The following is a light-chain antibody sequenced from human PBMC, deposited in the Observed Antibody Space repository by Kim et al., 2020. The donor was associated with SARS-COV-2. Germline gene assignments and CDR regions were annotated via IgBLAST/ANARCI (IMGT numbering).Light chain of an antibody. CDR2: GKD. V-gene: IGLV3-19*01. CDR1: SLRSYY. Sequence: SSELTQDPAVSVALGQTVRITCQGDSLRSYYATWYQQKPGQAPKVVIYGKDNRPSGVPDRFSGSRSGNTAYLTITGTQAGDEADYYCNSRDSNDYVVFGGGTQVTVL. CDR3: NSRDSNDYVV. J-gene: IGLJ2*01.